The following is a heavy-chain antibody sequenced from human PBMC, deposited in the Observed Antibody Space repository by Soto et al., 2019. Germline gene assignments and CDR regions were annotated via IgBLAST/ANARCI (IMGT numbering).Heavy chain of an antibody. Sequence: QVQLQESGPGLVKPSETLSLTCTVSGDSIRSYYWAWIRQPPGKGLEWIWSIYYNGDTNYNPSLKGRVTISTDASTNQLFLRLSTVTAADTAVYYCATQGGIVAPTTGVDYWGQGTVVSVSS. CDR3: ATQGGIVAPTTGVDY. D-gene: IGHD5-12*01. J-gene: IGHJ4*02. V-gene: IGHV4-59*08. CDR1: GDSIRSYY. CDR2: IYYNGDT.